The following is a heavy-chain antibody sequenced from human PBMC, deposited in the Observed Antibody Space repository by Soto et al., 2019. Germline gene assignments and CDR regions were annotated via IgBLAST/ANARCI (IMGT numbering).Heavy chain of an antibody. J-gene: IGHJ6*02. CDR3: ARTRSAWSDFYYYSLDV. D-gene: IGHD1-26*01. CDR1: GFTFNSYG. CDR2: ISYDSTKT. V-gene: IGHV3-30*03. Sequence: VQLVESGGGVVQPGRSLRLSCAASGFTFNSYGMHWVRQGPGNGLEWVAFISYDSTKTYYADSVKGRFTISRDNSNSALYVQMNSLTGEDTAVYYCARTRSAWSDFYYYSLDVWGQGTTVTVSS.